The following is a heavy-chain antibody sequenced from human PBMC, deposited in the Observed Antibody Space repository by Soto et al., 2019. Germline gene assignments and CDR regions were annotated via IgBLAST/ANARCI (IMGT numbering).Heavy chain of an antibody. CDR3: ARSRRYQLLGQGDYFDY. CDR1: GFTFSSYW. Sequence: PGGSLRLSCAASGFTFSSYWMSWVRQAPGKGLEWVANIKQDGSEKYYVDSVKGRFTISRDNAKNSLYLQMNSLRAEDTAVYYCARSRRYQLLGQGDYFDYWGQGTLVTVSS. J-gene: IGHJ4*02. V-gene: IGHV3-7*04. D-gene: IGHD2-2*01. CDR2: IKQDGSEK.